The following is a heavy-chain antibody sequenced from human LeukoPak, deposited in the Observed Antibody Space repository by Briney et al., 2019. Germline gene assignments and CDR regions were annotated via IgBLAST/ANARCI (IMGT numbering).Heavy chain of an antibody. J-gene: IGHJ5*02. D-gene: IGHD5-18*01. CDR1: GSTFTGYY. CDR3: ARDPAMDLTNWFDP. CDR2: INPNSGGT. V-gene: IGHV1-2*02. Sequence: GASVKVSCKASGSTFTGYYMHWVRQAPGQGLGWMGWINPNSGGTNYAQKFQGRVTMTGDTSISTAYMELSRLRSDDAAVYYCARDPAMDLTNWFDPWGQGTLVTVSS.